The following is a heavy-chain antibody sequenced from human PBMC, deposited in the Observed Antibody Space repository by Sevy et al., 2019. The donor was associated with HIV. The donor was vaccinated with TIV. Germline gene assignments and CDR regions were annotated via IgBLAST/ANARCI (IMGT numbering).Heavy chain of an antibody. Sequence: GGSLRLSCVASEFIFSSHAVSWVRQAPGKGLEWVSAISGDGENTHYADSVRGRFTISRDNFKNTLYLQMNSLRAEDTALYYCARDGRGISAFDIWGPWTMVTVS. D-gene: IGHD3-3*02. J-gene: IGHJ3*02. CDR1: EFIFSSHA. CDR2: ISGDGENT. CDR3: ARDGRGISAFDI. V-gene: IGHV3-23*01.